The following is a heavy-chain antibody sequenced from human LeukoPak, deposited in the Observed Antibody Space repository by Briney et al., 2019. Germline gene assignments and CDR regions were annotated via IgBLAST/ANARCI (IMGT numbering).Heavy chain of an antibody. CDR3: ARSQVEMATHFAY. Sequence: ASVNVSCTASGYTFTSYDINWVRQDTGQGLEWMGWMNPNSGNTGYAQKFQGRVTMTRNTSISTAYMELSSLRSEATAVYYCARSQVEMATHFAYWGQGTLVTVSS. V-gene: IGHV1-8*01. CDR1: GYTFTSYD. D-gene: IGHD5-24*01. CDR2: MNPNSGNT. J-gene: IGHJ4*02.